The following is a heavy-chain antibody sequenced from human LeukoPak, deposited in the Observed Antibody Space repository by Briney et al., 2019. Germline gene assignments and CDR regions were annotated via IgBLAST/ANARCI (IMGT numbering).Heavy chain of an antibody. D-gene: IGHD3-9*01. Sequence: GGSLRLSCAASGFTFSSYGVHWVRQAPGKGLEWVAAISYDGTYKYYADSVKGRFTISRDNSKNTLYLQMNSLRPEDTAVYYCARVAHFDRGMDVWGQGTTVTVSS. CDR3: ARVAHFDRGMDV. CDR1: GFTFSSYG. J-gene: IGHJ6*02. CDR2: ISYDGTYK. V-gene: IGHV3-30-3*01.